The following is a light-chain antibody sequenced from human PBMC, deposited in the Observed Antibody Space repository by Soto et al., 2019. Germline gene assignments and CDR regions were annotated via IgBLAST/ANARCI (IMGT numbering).Light chain of an antibody. J-gene: IGKJ4*01. CDR1: QTVGRNF. CDR2: AAS. V-gene: IGKV3-20*01. Sequence: EIVLTQSPGTLSLSPGERATLSCRASQTVGRNFVAWYQQKPGQAPRLLIHAASSRATGIPDRFSGSGSARDLTLSITRLEPEDFAVYYCQQYASSPLTFGGGTKVEIK. CDR3: QQYASSPLT.